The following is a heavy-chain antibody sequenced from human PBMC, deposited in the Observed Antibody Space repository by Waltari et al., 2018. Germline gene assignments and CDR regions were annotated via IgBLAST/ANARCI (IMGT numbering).Heavy chain of an antibody. CDR3: AKDHASSIASLDY. D-gene: IGHD6-6*01. CDR1: GFTLSSYA. V-gene: IGHV3-23*01. J-gene: IGHJ4*02. CDR2: ISGSGGST. Sequence: EVQLLESGGGLVQPGGSLRLSCAASGFTLSSYAMSWVRQAPGKGLEWVSAISGSGGSTYYADSVKCRFTISRDNSKNTLYLQMNSLRAEDTAVYYCAKDHASSIASLDYWGQGTLVTVSS.